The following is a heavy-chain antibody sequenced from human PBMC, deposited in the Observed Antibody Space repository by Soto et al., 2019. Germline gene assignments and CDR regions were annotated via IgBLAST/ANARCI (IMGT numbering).Heavy chain of an antibody. CDR3: VRYTGDWRSWFYP. Sequence: GGSRRLSCAASGFTFSDYYMIWIRQAPGKGLEWVSYISSSGSTIYYADSVKGRFTISRDNAKNSLSLQMNSLRDGDTAVYYCVRYTGDWRSWFYPRGQRTLVTVSA. D-gene: IGHD2-21*02. CDR2: ISSSGSTI. CDR1: GFTFSDYY. V-gene: IGHV3-11*01. J-gene: IGHJ5*01.